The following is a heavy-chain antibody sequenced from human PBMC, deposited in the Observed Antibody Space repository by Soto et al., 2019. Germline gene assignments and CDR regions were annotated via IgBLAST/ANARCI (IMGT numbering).Heavy chain of an antibody. CDR3: AGDLSDYAQYYFDN. D-gene: IGHD4-17*01. CDR2: ISATGSTI. J-gene: IGHJ4*02. V-gene: IGHV3-48*02. CDR1: GFSLSASS. Sequence: PGGSLRLSCAASGFSLSASSLNWVRQAPGKGLEWVSSISATGSTIYYADSVRGRFTISRDIAKNSLYLRMSSLRDEDTAVYYCAGDLSDYAQYYFDNWGQGTLVTVSS.